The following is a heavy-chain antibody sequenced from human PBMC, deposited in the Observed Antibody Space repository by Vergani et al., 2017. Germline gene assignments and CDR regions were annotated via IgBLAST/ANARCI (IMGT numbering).Heavy chain of an antibody. J-gene: IGHJ1*01. V-gene: IGHV3-23*01. CDR3: TTAWGLYCLHGEYFQY. CDR1: GFTFDTYT. D-gene: IGHD2-21*01. Sequence: EVQLLESGGGLAQPGGSRRLSCAGAGFTFDTYTMAYVRQAPGKGLVWVATISSGGGDIFYADSVKGRFTITRDNSKNTLFLQMNSLKDEDTAVYYCTTAWGLYCLHGEYFQYWGRGTLVSVSS. CDR2: ISSGGGDI.